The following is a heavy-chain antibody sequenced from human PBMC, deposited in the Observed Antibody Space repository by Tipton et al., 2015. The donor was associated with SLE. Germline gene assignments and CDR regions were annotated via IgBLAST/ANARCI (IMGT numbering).Heavy chain of an antibody. CDR1: GFTFCSYS. J-gene: IGHJ4*02. CDR3: ARDQAPGY. CDR2: ISSSSSYI. V-gene: IGHV3-21*03. Sequence: SLRLSCAASGFTFCSYSMNWVRQAPGKGLEWGSSISSSSSYIYYADSVKGRFTISRDNAKNSLYLQMNSLRAEDTAVYYCARDQAPGYWGQGTLVTVSS.